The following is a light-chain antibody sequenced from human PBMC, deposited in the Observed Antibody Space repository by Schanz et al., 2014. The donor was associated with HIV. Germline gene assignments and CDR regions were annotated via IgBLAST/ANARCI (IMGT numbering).Light chain of an antibody. CDR1: SSNIGAGYD. CDR2: GNN. V-gene: IGLV1-40*01. CDR3: QSFDNSVSGVV. J-gene: IGLJ2*01. Sequence: QSVLTQPPSVSGAPGQRVTISCTGSSSNIGAGYDVHWYKQLPETAPKLLMFGNNNRPSGVPDRYSGSKSDTSASLAITGLQAEDEADYYCQSFDNSVSGVVFGGGTKLTVL.